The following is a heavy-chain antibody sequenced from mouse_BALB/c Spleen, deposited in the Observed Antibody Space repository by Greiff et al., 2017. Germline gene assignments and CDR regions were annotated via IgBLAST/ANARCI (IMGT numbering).Heavy chain of an antibody. CDR2: IDPANGNT. CDR3: ARRNYYGGEGYAMDY. D-gene: IGHD1-2*01. CDR1: GFNIKDTY. J-gene: IGHJ4*01. Sequence: EVQLQESGAELVKPGASVKLSCTASGFNIKDTYMHWVKQRPEQGLEWIGRIDPANGNTKYDPKFQGKATITADTSSNTAYLQLSSLTSEDTAVYYCARRNYYGGEGYAMDYWGQGTSVTVSS. V-gene: IGHV14-3*02.